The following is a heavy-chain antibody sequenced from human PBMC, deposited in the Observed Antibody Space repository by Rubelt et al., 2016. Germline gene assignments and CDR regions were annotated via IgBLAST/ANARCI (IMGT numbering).Heavy chain of an antibody. Sequence: QLQLQESGPGLVKPSETLSLTCTVSGGSISSSNYYWGWIRQPPGKGLEWIGSIYYSGTTYYNPSLKSRVTMSLDTSKTQFALRLSSGPAAEPAGYYCARISSGWEVFDYWGQGTLVTVSS. CDR2: IYYSGTT. CDR1: GGSISSSNYY. J-gene: IGHJ4*02. D-gene: IGHD6-19*01. CDR3: ARISSGWEVFDY. V-gene: IGHV4-39*01.